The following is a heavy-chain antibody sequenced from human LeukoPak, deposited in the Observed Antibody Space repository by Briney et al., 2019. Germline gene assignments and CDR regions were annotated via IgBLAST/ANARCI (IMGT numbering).Heavy chain of an antibody. J-gene: IGHJ6*03. Sequence: GGSLRLSCAASGFTFSSYAMHWVRQAPGKGLEYVSAIGSNGGSTYYANSVKGRFTISRDNSKNTLYLQMGSLRAEDMAVYYCARARPIAYYYYYMDVWGKGTTVTVSS. CDR1: GFTFSSYA. CDR3: ARARPIAYYYYYMDV. V-gene: IGHV3-64*01. D-gene: IGHD3-16*02. CDR2: IGSNGGST.